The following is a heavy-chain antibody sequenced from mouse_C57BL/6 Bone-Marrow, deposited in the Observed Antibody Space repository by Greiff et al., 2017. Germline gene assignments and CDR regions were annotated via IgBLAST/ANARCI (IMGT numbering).Heavy chain of an antibody. CDR2: INPSSGYT. CDR3: ARGYYYGSSWGRDY. D-gene: IGHD1-1*01. Sequence: QVQLQQSGAELARPGASVKMSCKASGYTFTSYSMHWVKQRPGQGLEWIGYINPSSGYTKYNQKFKDKATLTADNSSSTAYMQLSSLTSADSAVDYCARGYYYGSSWGRDYWGQGTTLTVSS. CDR1: GYTFTSYS. V-gene: IGHV1-4*01. J-gene: IGHJ2*01.